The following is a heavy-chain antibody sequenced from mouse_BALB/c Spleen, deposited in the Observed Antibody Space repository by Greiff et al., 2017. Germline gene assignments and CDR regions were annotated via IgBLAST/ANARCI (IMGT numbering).Heavy chain of an antibody. CDR2: IYPGSGST. CDR1: GYTFTSYW. CDR3: TRGRGIYYGSSEFDV. Sequence: KHPGSELVRPGASVKLSCKASGYTFTSYWMHWVKQRHGQGLEWIGNIYPGSGSTNYDEKFKSKGTLTVDTSSSTAYMHLSSLTSEDSAVYYCTRGRGIYYGSSEFDVWGAGTTVTVSS. J-gene: IGHJ1*01. D-gene: IGHD1-1*01. V-gene: IGHV1S22*01.